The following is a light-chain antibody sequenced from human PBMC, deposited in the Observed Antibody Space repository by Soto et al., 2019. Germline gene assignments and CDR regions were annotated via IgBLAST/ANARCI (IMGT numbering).Light chain of an antibody. V-gene: IGLV2-14*01. CDR3: SSYTTTTTPVL. CDR2: EVT. J-gene: IGLJ2*01. CDR1: SSDVGGYNF. Sequence: QPVLTQPASVSGSPGQSITLSCTGTSSDVGGYNFVSWYQQYPGKVPKLVIYEVTHRPSGVSNRFSGSKSGNTASLTISGLQAEDEADYYCSSYTTTTTPVLFGGGTKVTVL.